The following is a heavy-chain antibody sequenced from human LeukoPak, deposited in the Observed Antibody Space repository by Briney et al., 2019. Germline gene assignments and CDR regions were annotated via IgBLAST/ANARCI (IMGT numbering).Heavy chain of an antibody. V-gene: IGHV3-7*03. CDR1: EFAFRTYW. CDR3: VTGAGGVEY. CDR2: IKQDVTEQ. J-gene: IGHJ4*02. Sequence: GGSLRFSCAASEFAFRTYWMTWVRQAPGKGLEWVANIKQDVTEQNYLDSVKGRFTISRDNAKNSLYVQMNSLRVEDTAVYYCVTGAGGVEYWGQGTLVTVSS. D-gene: IGHD3-10*01.